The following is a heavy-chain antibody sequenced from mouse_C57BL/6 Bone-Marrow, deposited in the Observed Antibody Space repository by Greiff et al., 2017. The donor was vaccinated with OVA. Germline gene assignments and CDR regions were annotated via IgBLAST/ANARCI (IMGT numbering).Heavy chain of an antibody. D-gene: IGHD2-1*01. J-gene: IGHJ2*01. CDR3: AREIYGNYPYYFDY. CDR2: INPNNGGT. CDR1: GYTFTDYN. V-gene: IGHV1-22*01. Sequence: VHVKQSGPELVKPGASVKMSCKASGYTFTDYNMHWVKQSHGKSLEWIGYINPNNGGTSYNQKFKGKATLTVNKSSSTAYMELRSLTSEDSAVYYCAREIYGNYPYYFDYWGQGTTLTVSS.